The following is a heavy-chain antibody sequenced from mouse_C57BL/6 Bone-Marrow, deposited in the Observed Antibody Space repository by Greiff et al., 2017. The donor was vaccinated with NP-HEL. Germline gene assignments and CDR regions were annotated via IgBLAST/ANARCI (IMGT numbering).Heavy chain of an antibody. CDR1: GYTFTSYW. J-gene: IGHJ4*01. D-gene: IGHD1-1*01. CDR3: ARSPNLLLRLEAMDY. Sequence: QVQLQQPGAELVKPGASVKMSCKASGYTFTSYWITWVKQRPGQGLEWIGDIYPGSGSTNYNEKFKSKATLTVDTSSSTAYMQLSSLTSEDSAVYYCARSPNLLLRLEAMDYWGQGTSVTVSS. CDR2: IYPGSGST. V-gene: IGHV1-55*01.